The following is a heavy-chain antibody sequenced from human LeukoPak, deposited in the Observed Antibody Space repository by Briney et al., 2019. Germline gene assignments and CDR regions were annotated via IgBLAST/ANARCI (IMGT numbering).Heavy chain of an antibody. Sequence: PGGSLRLSCAASGFTFSSYAMSRVRQAPGKGLEWVSAISGSGGSTYYADSVKGRFTISRDNSKNTLYLQMNSLRAEDTAVYYCAKAGSGWYFQYFDYWGQGTLVTVSS. CDR2: ISGSGGST. J-gene: IGHJ4*02. CDR1: GFTFSSYA. CDR3: AKAGSGWYFQYFDY. D-gene: IGHD6-19*01. V-gene: IGHV3-23*01.